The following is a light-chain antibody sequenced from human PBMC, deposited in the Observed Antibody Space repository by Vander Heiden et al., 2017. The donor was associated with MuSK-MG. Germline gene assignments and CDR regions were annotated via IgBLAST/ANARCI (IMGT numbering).Light chain of an antibody. Sequence: EIVLTQSPATLSVSPGERATLSCRASQSVSSNLAWSQQKPGQAPRLLIYGASTRDTGIPARFSGSGYGKDFTLTISSRQTEEFAVYYCQQYNNWPLWTFGQGTKVEIK. J-gene: IGKJ1*01. CDR2: GAS. V-gene: IGKV3-15*01. CDR3: QQYNNWPLWT. CDR1: QSVSSN.